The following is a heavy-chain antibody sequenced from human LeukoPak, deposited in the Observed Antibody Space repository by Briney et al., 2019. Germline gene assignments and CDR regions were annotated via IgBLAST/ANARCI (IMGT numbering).Heavy chain of an antibody. D-gene: IGHD6-19*01. J-gene: IGHJ4*02. Sequence: SSETLSLTCSVSGGSINNYYWSWIRQPPGKGLEWIGYIYYSGSTTYNPSLKSRVTISVDTSKNQFSLKLSSVTAADTAVYYCARGWSSGWYRNDYWGQGTLVTVSS. V-gene: IGHV4-59*01. CDR3: ARGWSSGWYRNDY. CDR2: IYYSGST. CDR1: GGSINNYY.